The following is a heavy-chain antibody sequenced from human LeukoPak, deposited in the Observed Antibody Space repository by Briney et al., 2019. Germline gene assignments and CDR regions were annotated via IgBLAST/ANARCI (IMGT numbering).Heavy chain of an antibody. V-gene: IGHV1-2*04. D-gene: IGHD3-22*01. Sequence: ASVKASCKASGYTFTGYFMHWVRQAPGQGLEWMGWINPNSGGTNYAQKFQGWVTMTRDTSISTAYMELSRLRSDDTAVYYCARGYDSSGYSLDYWGQGTLVTVSS. CDR3: ARGYDSSGYSLDY. J-gene: IGHJ4*02. CDR2: INPNSGGT. CDR1: GYTFTGYF.